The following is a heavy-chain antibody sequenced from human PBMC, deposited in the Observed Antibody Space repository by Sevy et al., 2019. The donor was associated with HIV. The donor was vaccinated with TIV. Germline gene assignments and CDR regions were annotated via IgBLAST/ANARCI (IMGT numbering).Heavy chain of an antibody. Sequence: GGSLRLSCAASGFTFNNYGMHWVRLAPAKGLEWVAVVSYDRINKDYSDSVKGRLSISRDNSKNTLDLQMNSLRPEDTAVYYCAKDAGANMGPGIIPGDGMDVWGQGTTVTVSS. CDR1: GFTFNNYG. J-gene: IGHJ6*02. CDR2: VSYDRINK. D-gene: IGHD3-10*01. CDR3: AKDAGANMGPGIIPGDGMDV. V-gene: IGHV3-30*18.